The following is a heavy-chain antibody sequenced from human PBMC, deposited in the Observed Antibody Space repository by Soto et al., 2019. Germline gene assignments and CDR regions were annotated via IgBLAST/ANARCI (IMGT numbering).Heavy chain of an antibody. V-gene: IGHV4-31*03. D-gene: IGHD2-2*01. Sequence: SETLSLTCTVSGGSISSGGYYWSWIRQHPGKGLEWIGYIYYSGSTYYNPSLKSRVTISVDTSKNQFSLKLSSVTAADTAVYYCASTLYQLLSYHYWGQGTLVTVSS. CDR3: ASTLYQLLSYHY. J-gene: IGHJ4*02. CDR2: IYYSGST. CDR1: GGSISSGGYY.